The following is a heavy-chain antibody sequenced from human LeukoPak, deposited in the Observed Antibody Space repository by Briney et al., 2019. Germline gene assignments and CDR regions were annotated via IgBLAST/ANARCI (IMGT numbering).Heavy chain of an antibody. CDR1: GFTFSSFG. V-gene: IGHV3-33*01. Sequence: GKPLRLSCAASGFTFSSFGMHWVRQAPGKGLEWVAVIWYDGSEKFYADSVKGRFTISRDNSKNTLYLQMNSLRVEDTAAYYCARGGNAFDIWGQGTMVTVSS. CDR3: ARGGNAFDI. D-gene: IGHD1-14*01. CDR2: IWYDGSEK. J-gene: IGHJ3*02.